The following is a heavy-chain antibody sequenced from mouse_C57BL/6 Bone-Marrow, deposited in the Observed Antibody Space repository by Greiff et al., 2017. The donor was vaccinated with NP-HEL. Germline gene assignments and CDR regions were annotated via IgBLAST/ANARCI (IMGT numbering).Heavy chain of an antibody. CDR1: GYTFTSYW. J-gene: IGHJ4*01. CDR2: IDPSDSET. CDR3: ARGDSSGFYAMDY. Sequence: QVQLQQSGAELVRPGSSVKLSCKASGYTFTSYWMHWVKQRPIQGLEWIGNIDPSDSETHYNQKFKDKATLTVDKSSSTAYMQLSSLTSEDSAVYYCARGDSSGFYAMDYWGQGTSVTVSS. V-gene: IGHV1-52*01. D-gene: IGHD3-2*02.